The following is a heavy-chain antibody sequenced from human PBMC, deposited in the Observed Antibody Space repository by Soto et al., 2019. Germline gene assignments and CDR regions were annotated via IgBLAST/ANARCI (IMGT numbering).Heavy chain of an antibody. D-gene: IGHD4-17*01. CDR1: GGSISSDVHY. CDR3: PRGPTVTPDY. CDR2: IYSSGST. Sequence: QVQLQESGPGLVKPSQTLSLTCTVSGGSISSDVHYWSWFRQPPGKGLEWIGYIYSSGSTYYNPSLRRQVSVSVDTSKNQFSLKFISVTAADTAVYYCPRGPTVTPDYWGQGALVTVSS. V-gene: IGHV4-30-4*01. J-gene: IGHJ4*02.